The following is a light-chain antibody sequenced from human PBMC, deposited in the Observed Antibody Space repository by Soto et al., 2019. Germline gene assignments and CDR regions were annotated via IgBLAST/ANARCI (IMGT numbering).Light chain of an antibody. V-gene: IGKV3-15*01. CDR3: QQYGSLFT. CDR1: QSVGSN. J-gene: IGKJ3*01. CDR2: GAF. Sequence: EIVMTQSPATLSVSPGEGVTLSCRASQSVGSNLAWYQQRPGQAPRLLIYGAFTRATGIPARFSGSGSGTEFTHTITGLESEDFALYYCQQYGSLFTFGPGPKVDIK.